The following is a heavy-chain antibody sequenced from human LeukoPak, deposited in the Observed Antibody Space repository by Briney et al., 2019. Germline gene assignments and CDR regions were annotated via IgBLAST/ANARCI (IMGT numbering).Heavy chain of an antibody. D-gene: IGHD2/OR15-2a*01. J-gene: IGHJ4*02. CDR2: ISGSGSST. CDR3: AKDSAKKYDDY. V-gene: IGHV3-23*01. Sequence: GGSLRLSCAASGFTFSSYAMSWVRQAPGKGLEWVSGISGSGSSTNYADSVKGRFIISRDNSKNTLYLQMNSLRAEDTAVYYCAKDSAKKYDDYWGQGTLVTVSS. CDR1: GFTFSSYA.